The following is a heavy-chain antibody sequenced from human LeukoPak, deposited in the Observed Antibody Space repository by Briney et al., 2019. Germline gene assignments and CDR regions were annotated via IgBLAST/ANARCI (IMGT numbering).Heavy chain of an antibody. Sequence: PGGSLRLSCAASGFTFSTYEMNWVRQVPGKGLEGVSYIYSTGSAIYYADSVKGRFTISRDNAKNSLDLQMNSLRAEDTGVYYCAREASLAGDRVEYWGQGTLVTVSS. J-gene: IGHJ4*02. CDR1: GFTFSTYE. CDR2: IYSTGSAI. V-gene: IGHV3-48*03. CDR3: AREASLAGDRVEY. D-gene: IGHD3-16*01.